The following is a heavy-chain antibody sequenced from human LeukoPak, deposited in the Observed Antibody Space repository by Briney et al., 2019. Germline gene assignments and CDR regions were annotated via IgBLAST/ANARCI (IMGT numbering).Heavy chain of an antibody. CDR2: IYYSGST. CDR3: ARVNDSSGYYSNPLFDY. J-gene: IGHJ4*02. Sequence: SETLSLTCTVSGGSISSGDYYWSWIRQPPGKGLEWIGYIYYSGSTYYNPSLKSRVTISVDTSKNQFSLELSSVTAADTAVYYCARVNDSSGYYSNPLFDYWGQGTLVTVSS. V-gene: IGHV4-30-4*01. CDR1: GGSISSGDYY. D-gene: IGHD3-22*01.